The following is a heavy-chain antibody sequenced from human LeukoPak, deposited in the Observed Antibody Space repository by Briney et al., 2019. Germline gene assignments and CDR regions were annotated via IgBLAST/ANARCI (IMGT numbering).Heavy chain of an antibody. J-gene: IGHJ4*02. D-gene: IGHD2-21*02. CDR1: GFTFDDYA. CDR3: ARDGLRRPPTPYCGGDCPLDY. CDR2: TNWDGGRT. Sequence: GGSLRLSCAASGFTFDDYAMSWVRQTPGKGLEWVSGTNWDGGRTGYADSVKGRFTISRDNAKNSLYLQMNSLRVEDTAMYYCARDGLRRPPTPYCGGDCPLDYWGQGTLVTVSS. V-gene: IGHV3-20*04.